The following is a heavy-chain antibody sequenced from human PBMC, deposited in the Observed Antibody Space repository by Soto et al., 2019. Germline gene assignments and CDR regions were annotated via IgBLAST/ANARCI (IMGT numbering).Heavy chain of an antibody. Sequence: SETLSLTCAVYGGSFSGYYWSWIRQPPGKGLEWIGEINHSGSTNYNPSLKSRVTISVDTSKNQFSLKLSSVTAADTAVYYCARGPSPDGTMVRGARMGCFDYWGQGTLVTVSS. CDR3: ARGPSPDGTMVRGARMGCFDY. CDR2: INHSGST. V-gene: IGHV4-34*01. J-gene: IGHJ4*02. CDR1: GGSFSGYY. D-gene: IGHD3-10*01.